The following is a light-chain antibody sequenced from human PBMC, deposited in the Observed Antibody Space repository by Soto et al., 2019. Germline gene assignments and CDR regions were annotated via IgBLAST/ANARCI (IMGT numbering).Light chain of an antibody. CDR1: QSVSSSY. V-gene: IGKV3D-20*02. J-gene: IGKJ5*01. CDR3: QQRSSWPIT. Sequence: IVLTQSPGTLSLSPGERATLSCRSSQSVSSSYLAWYQQKPGQAPRLLIYGASNRATGIPDRFSGSGSGVDFTLTISTLEPEDFAVYYCQQRSSWPITFGQGTRLEIK. CDR2: GAS.